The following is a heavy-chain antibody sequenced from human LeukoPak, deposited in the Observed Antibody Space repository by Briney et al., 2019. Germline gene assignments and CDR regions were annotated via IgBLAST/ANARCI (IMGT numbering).Heavy chain of an antibody. CDR3: ATACITMVRGPLRPVDAFDI. CDR1: GGSFSGYY. Sequence: PSETLSLTCAVYGGSFSGYYWSWIRQPPGKGLEWIGEIDHSGSTNYNPSLKSRVTISVDTSKNQFSLKLSSVTAADTAVYYCATACITMVRGPLRPVDAFDIWGQGTMVTVSS. V-gene: IGHV4-34*01. D-gene: IGHD3-10*01. J-gene: IGHJ3*02. CDR2: IDHSGST.